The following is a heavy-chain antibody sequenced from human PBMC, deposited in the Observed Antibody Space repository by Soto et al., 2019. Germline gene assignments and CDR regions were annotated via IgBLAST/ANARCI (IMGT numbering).Heavy chain of an antibody. D-gene: IGHD2-15*01. J-gene: IGHJ5*02. CDR3: ARDGGYCSGVSCHHPP. V-gene: IGHV4-34*01. CDR1: GGSFSGYY. Sequence: QVQLQQWGAGLLKPSETLSLTCAVYGGSFSGYYWSWIRQPPGKGLEWIGEINHSGSTNYNPSLKSRVTISVDTSKNQFSLKLSSVTAADTAVYYCARDGGYCSGVSCHHPPWGQGTLVTVSS. CDR2: INHSGST.